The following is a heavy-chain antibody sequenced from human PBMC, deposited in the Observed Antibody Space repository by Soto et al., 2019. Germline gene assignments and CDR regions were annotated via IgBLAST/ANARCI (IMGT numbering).Heavy chain of an antibody. CDR3: ARRPKSSSTWYPLDY. D-gene: IGHD6-13*01. CDR1: GYVFSNYG. Sequence: ASVKVSCKTAGYVFSNYGITWVRQAPGQGLEWMGWISGYNGNTNYAQKFQGRLTMTIDTSTRTAFLDLRSLRSDDTAIYFCARRPKSSSTWYPLDYWGQGTLVTVSS. V-gene: IGHV1-18*04. J-gene: IGHJ4*02. CDR2: ISGYNGNT.